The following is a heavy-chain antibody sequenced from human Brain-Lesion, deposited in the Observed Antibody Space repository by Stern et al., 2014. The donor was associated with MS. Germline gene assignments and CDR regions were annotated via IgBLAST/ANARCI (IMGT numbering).Heavy chain of an antibody. CDR1: GFTFRTYA. Sequence: VQLVESGGGVVQPGRSLRLSCAASGFTFRTYALPWVRQAPGKGLEWVALISSDGTNKYDADSVKGRFTISRDKSKNTLFLQMNSLRAEDTAIYYCARDLDSSGYHPTDFDYWGQGTLVTVSS. CDR3: ARDLDSSGYHPTDFDY. CDR2: ISSDGTNK. J-gene: IGHJ4*02. D-gene: IGHD3-22*01. V-gene: IGHV3-30-3*01.